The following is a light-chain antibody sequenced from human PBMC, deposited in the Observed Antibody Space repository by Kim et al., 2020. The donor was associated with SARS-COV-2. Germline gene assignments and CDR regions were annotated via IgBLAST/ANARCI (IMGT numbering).Light chain of an antibody. CDR3: QAWDSSTVV. V-gene: IGLV3-1*01. Sequence: SYELTPPPSVSVSPGQTASITCSGDKLGDKYARRYQQKPGQSPVLVIYQDSKRPSGIPERFSGSNSGNTATLTISGTQAMDEADYYCQAWDSSTVVFGGGTKLTVL. CDR2: QDS. J-gene: IGLJ2*01. CDR1: KLGDKY.